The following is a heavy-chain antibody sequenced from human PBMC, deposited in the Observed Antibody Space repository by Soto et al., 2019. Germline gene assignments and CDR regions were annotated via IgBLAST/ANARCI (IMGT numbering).Heavy chain of an antibody. J-gene: IGHJ4*02. Sequence: LTCAVSGGSISSGGYSWSWIRQPPGKGLEWIGYIYHSGSTYYNPSLKSRVTISVDRSKNQFSLKLSSVTAADTAVYYCARGRSYSSGSWDYWGQGTLVTVSS. D-gene: IGHD3-22*01. V-gene: IGHV4-30-2*01. CDR2: IYHSGST. CDR3: ARGRSYSSGSWDY. CDR1: GGSISSGGYS.